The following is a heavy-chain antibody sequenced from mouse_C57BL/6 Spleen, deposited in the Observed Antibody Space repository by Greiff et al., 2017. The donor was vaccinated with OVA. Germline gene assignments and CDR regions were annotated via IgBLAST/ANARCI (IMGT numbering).Heavy chain of an antibody. CDR3: ARTPHYYGSSYGNYFDY. J-gene: IGHJ2*01. CDR1: GYTFTSYW. Sequence: VKLQQPGAALVMPGASVKLSCKASGYTFTSYWMHWVKQRPGQGLEWIGEIDPSDSYTNYNQKFKGKSTLTVDKSSSTAYMQLSSLTSEDTAVYYCARTPHYYGSSYGNYFDYWGQGTTLTVSS. D-gene: IGHD1-1*01. CDR2: IDPSDSYT. V-gene: IGHV1-69*01.